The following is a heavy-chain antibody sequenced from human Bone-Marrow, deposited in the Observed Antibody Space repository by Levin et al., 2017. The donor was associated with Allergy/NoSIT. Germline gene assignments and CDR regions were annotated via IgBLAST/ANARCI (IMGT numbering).Heavy chain of an antibody. D-gene: IGHD3-16*01. V-gene: IGHV3-30*04. J-gene: IGHJ6*02. CDR3: ARDDYRTSLGEHIGVVYYYYGMDV. Sequence: GGSLRLSCAASGFTFSSYAMHWVRQAPGKGLEWVAVISYDGSNKYYADSVKGRFTISRDNSKNTLYLQMNSLRAEDTAVYYCARDDYRTSLGEHIGVVYYYYGMDVWGQGTTVTVSS. CDR1: GFTFSSYA. CDR2: ISYDGSNK.